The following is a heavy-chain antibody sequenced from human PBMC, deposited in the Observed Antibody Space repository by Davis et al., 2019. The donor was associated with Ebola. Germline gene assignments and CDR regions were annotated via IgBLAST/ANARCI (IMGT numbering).Heavy chain of an antibody. J-gene: IGHJ4*02. CDR2: IDPSTGST. V-gene: IGHV1-2*06. CDR1: GYTFTGYD. CDR3: ARVNTFCGGDCYSY. D-gene: IGHD2-21*02. Sequence: ASVKVSCKASGYTFTGYDIHWVRQAPGQGLEWMGRIDPSTGSTNYAQTFQGRVTMTRDTSIRTLYMELNRLKSDDTAIYYCARVNTFCGGDCYSYWGQGTQVTVSS.